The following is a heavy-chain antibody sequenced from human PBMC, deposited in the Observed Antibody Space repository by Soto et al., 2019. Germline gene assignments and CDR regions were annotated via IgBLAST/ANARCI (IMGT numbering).Heavy chain of an antibody. Sequence: GGSLRLSCAASGFTFSSYGMHWVRQAPGKGLEWVAVISYDGSNKYYADSVKGRFTISRDNSENTLYLQMNSLRAEDTAVYYCANLPQYCSGGSCYSVGYYGMDVWGQGTTVTVSS. J-gene: IGHJ6*02. CDR3: ANLPQYCSGGSCYSVGYYGMDV. CDR1: GFTFSSYG. CDR2: ISYDGSNK. D-gene: IGHD2-15*01. V-gene: IGHV3-30*18.